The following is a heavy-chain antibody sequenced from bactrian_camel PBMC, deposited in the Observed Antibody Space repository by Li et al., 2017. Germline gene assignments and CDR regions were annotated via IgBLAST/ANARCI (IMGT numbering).Heavy chain of an antibody. CDR1: GYTSERYC. V-gene: IGHV3S53*01. Sequence: QVQLVESGGDLVQPGGSLRLSCAASGYTSERYCMGWFRQPPGKKREVVAAITSDGKTSYKDSVKGRFTIARDNAKKILSLQMISLKAEDTAMYYCASAAYHSNWARLEKRYYSYWGQGTQVTVS. CDR2: ITSDGKT. CDR3: ASAAYHSNWARLEKRYYSY. J-gene: IGHJ4*01. D-gene: IGHD6*01.